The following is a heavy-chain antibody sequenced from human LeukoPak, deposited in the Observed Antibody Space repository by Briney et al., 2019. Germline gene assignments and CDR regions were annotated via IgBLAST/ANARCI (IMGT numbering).Heavy chain of an antibody. CDR1: GYTFTSYG. Sequence: GASVKVCCKASGYTFTSYGISWVRQAPGQGLEWMGWVSAYNGNTNYAQKLQGRVTMTTDTSTSTAYMELRSLRSDDTAVYYCARDTAYIAAAGTSPYFDYWGQGTLVTVSS. D-gene: IGHD6-13*01. CDR3: ARDTAYIAAAGTSPYFDY. CDR2: VSAYNGNT. V-gene: IGHV1-18*01. J-gene: IGHJ4*02.